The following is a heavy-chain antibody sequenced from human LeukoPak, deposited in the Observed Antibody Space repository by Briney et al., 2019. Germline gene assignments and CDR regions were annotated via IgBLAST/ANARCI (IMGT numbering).Heavy chain of an antibody. V-gene: IGHV3-21*01. D-gene: IGHD3-10*01. Sequence: PGGSLRLSCAASGFTFSSYIMNWVRQAPGPGLEWVSSISSSSSYIYYADSVKCRFTISRDNAKNSLYLQMNSLRAEDTAVYYCAREYGSGSYYEDYWGQGTLVTVSS. CDR1: GFTFSSYI. CDR3: AREYGSGSYYEDY. CDR2: ISSSSSYI. J-gene: IGHJ4*02.